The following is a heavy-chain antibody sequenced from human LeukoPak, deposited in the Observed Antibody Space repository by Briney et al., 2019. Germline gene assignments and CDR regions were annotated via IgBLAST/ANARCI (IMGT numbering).Heavy chain of an antibody. CDR3: ARDLGSIAAVGEDYYYYGLDV. V-gene: IGHV3-21*01. D-gene: IGHD6-13*01. CDR2: ISSSSGYI. Sequence: GGSLRLSCAASGFTFSTYNMNWVRQAPGKGLDWVSSISSSSGYIYYADSVKGRFTISRDNAKNSLYLQMNSLRAEDTAVYYCARDLGSIAAVGEDYYYYGLDVWGQGTTVTVSS. J-gene: IGHJ6*02. CDR1: GFTFSTYN.